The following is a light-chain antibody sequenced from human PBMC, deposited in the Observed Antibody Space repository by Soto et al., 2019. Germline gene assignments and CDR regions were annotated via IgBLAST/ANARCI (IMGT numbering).Light chain of an antibody. Sequence: QSVLTQPPSASGSPGQSVIISCTGTSSDVGAYNYNYVSWYQQHPGKAPKLLIYEVKKRPSGVPDRFSGSKSGNTASLTVSGLQAEDEADYYCSSFGGKEYRYVFGSGTKVTVL. CDR3: SSFGGKEYRYV. CDR1: SSDVGAYNYNY. J-gene: IGLJ1*01. CDR2: EVK. V-gene: IGLV2-8*01.